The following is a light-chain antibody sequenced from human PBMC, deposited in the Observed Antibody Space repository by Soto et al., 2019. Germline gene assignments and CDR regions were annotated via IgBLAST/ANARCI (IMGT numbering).Light chain of an antibody. Sequence: MHQSQKSLSASVGDRVTITCQASQNIKNYLNWYQQKPGRAPKLLIYDASNLEAGVPSRLRGSGSGTDFTFTISSLQPEDIATYYCQQYENLPTFGQGTRLEIK. V-gene: IGKV1-33*01. CDR1: QNIKNY. CDR3: QQYENLPT. J-gene: IGKJ5*01. CDR2: DAS.